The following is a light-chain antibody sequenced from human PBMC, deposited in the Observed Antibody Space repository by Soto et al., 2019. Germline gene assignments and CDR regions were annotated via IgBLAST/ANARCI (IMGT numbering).Light chain of an antibody. J-gene: IGKJ2*01. CDR1: QSVSSY. CDR2: DAS. Sequence: EIVLTQSPATLSLSPGERATLSCRASQSVSSYLAWYQQKPGQAPRLLIYDASNRATGIPARFSGSGSRTDFTLTINSLEPEAYAVYYCQQRNNWPLTFGQGTKVDIK. V-gene: IGKV3-11*01. CDR3: QQRNNWPLT.